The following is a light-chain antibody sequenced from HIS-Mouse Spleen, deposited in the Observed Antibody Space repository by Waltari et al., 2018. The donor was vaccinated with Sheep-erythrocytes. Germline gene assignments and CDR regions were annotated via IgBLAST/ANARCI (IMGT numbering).Light chain of an antibody. CDR1: SSNIGAGYD. Sequence: QSVLTQPPSVSGAPGQSVTISCTGSSSNIGAGYDVHWYQQLPGTAPKLLIYGNSTRPSGVPDRCSGSKAGTSASLAITGLQAEDEADYYCQSYDSSLSGVFGGGTKLTVL. J-gene: IGLJ3*02. CDR3: QSYDSSLSGV. V-gene: IGLV1-40*01. CDR2: GNS.